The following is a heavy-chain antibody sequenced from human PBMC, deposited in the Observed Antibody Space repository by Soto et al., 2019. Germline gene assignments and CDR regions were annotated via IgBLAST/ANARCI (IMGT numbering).Heavy chain of an antibody. CDR1: GSTFSSYA. Sequence: PGGSLRLSCAASGSTFSSYAMSWVRQAPGKGLEWVSAISGSGGSTYYADSVKGRFTISRDNSKNTLYLQMNSLRAEDTAVYYCAKGVDIVATYYYYGMDVWGQGTTVTVSS. CDR2: ISGSGGST. V-gene: IGHV3-23*01. J-gene: IGHJ6*02. D-gene: IGHD5-12*01. CDR3: AKGVDIVATYYYYGMDV.